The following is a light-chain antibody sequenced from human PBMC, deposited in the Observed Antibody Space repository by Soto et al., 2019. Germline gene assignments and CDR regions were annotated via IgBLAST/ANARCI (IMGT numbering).Light chain of an antibody. J-gene: IGLJ1*01. CDR1: SSDVGGYNY. CDR2: EVS. CDR3: SSYAGSNTPFV. V-gene: IGLV2-8*01. Sequence: QSALTQPPSASGSPGQSVTISCTGTSSDVGGYNYVSWYQQHPGKAPKLMFYEVSKRPSGVPDRFSGSKSGNTASLTVSGLQAEDEADYYCSSYAGSNTPFVFGTGTKLTVL.